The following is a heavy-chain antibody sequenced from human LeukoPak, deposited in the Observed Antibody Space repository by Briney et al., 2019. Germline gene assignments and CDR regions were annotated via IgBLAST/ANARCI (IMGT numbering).Heavy chain of an antibody. CDR3: AGGPYGSGSYY. V-gene: IGHV4-61*02. CDR1: GGSISSGSYY. CDR2: IYTSGST. J-gene: IGHJ4*02. D-gene: IGHD3-10*01. Sequence: PSETLSLTCTVSGGSISSGSYYWSWIRQPAGKGLEWIGRIYTSGSTNYNPSLKSRVTISVDTSKNQFSLKLSSVTAADTAVYYCAGGPYGSGSYYWGQGTLVTVSS.